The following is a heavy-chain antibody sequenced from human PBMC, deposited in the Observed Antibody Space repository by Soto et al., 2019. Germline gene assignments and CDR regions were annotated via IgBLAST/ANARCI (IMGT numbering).Heavy chain of an antibody. J-gene: IGHJ4*02. Sequence: GWALTLFCAASGLTISSNAMYWVRHAPGKGLDWVSGISDRGDTTHYADSVKGPFTISRDTPKNTLYRQLNSLRADNTAVYYCAKDKPGTTAFDYWGQGTLVTVSS. CDR1: GLTISSNA. CDR3: AKDKPGTTAFDY. CDR2: ISDRGDTT. D-gene: IGHD1-1*01. V-gene: IGHV3-23*01.